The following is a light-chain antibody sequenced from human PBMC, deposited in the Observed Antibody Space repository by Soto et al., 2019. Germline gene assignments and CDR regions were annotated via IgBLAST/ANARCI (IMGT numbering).Light chain of an antibody. CDR3: CSYVSSKTYV. CDR2: EVT. V-gene: IGLV2-14*01. J-gene: IGLJ1*01. Sequence: QSALTQPASVSGSPGQSITISCTGTRSDVGGYDFVSWYQQHPGKAPRVVLYEVTNRPSGVSDRFSGSKSGNTASLTISGLQAEDEADYYCCSYVSSKTYVFGTGTKV. CDR1: RSDVGGYDF.